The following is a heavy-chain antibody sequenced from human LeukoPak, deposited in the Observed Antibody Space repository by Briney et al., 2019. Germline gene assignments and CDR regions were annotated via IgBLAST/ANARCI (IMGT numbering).Heavy chain of an antibody. V-gene: IGHV3-23*01. CDR3: AKGEYDFWSGPPHAFDI. D-gene: IGHD3-3*01. J-gene: IGHJ3*02. CDR2: IGGSGGGI. Sequence: PGGSLRLSCAASGFTFINHAMTWVRQAPGQGLEWVSAIGGSGGGIYYADSVKGRFTISRDNSKNTLYLHMSSLRAEDTAVYYCAKGEYDFWSGPPHAFDIWGQGTMVTVSS. CDR1: GFTFINHA.